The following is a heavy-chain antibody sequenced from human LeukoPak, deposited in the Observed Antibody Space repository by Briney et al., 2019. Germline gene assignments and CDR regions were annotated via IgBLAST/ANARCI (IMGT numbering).Heavy chain of an antibody. CDR2: IYPGDSDT. CDR1: GYSFTSYW. J-gene: IGHJ3*02. Sequence: GESLKISCKGSGYSFTSYWIGWVRQMPGKGLEWMGIIYPGDSDTRYSPSFQGQVTISADKSISTAYLQWSSLKASDTAMYYCARQTIAVAGTGGAFDIWRQGKMVTVSS. CDR3: ARQTIAVAGTGGAFDI. D-gene: IGHD6-19*01. V-gene: IGHV5-51*01.